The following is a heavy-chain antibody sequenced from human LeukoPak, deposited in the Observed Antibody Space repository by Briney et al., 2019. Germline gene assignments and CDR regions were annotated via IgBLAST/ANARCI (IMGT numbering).Heavy chain of an antibody. D-gene: IGHD5-24*01. V-gene: IGHV3-7*03. J-gene: IGHJ4*02. CDR3: ARDASESSDGWHYFDY. CDR1: GFSFTTSW. Sequence: GGSLRLSCAASGFSFTTSWMNWVRQAPGKGLEWVAMIKGDGSQSYYVDSVRGRFTISRDNAKDSLYLQMNSLRAEDTAVYYCARDASESSDGWHYFDYWGQGALVTVSS. CDR2: IKGDGSQS.